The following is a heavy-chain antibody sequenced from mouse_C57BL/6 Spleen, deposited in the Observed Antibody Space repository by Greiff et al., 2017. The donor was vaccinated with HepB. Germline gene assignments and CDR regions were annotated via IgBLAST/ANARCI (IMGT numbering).Heavy chain of an antibody. Sequence: EVMLVESGGGLVKPGGSLKLSCAASGFTFSSYAMSWVRQTPEKRLEWVATISDGGSYTYYPDNVKGRFTISRDNAKNNLYLQMSHLKSEDTAMYYCARNYYWGQGTLVTVSA. CDR2: ISDGGSYT. CDR1: GFTFSSYA. J-gene: IGHJ3*01. V-gene: IGHV5-4*03. CDR3: ARNYY.